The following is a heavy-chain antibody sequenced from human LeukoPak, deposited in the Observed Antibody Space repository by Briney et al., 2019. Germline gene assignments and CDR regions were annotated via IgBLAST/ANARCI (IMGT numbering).Heavy chain of an antibody. D-gene: IGHD2-21*02. V-gene: IGHV3-74*01. CDR3: ARVGSTDSPHAFDI. CDR2: INSDGRMT. Sequence: PGGSLRVSCAASGFTFSSYWMDWVRQAPGKGLVWVSGINSDGRMTRYAESVKGRFTISRDNAKNTLYLQMNSLMAEDTSVYYCARVGSTDSPHAFDIWGQGTMVTVSS. J-gene: IGHJ3*02. CDR1: GFTFSSYW.